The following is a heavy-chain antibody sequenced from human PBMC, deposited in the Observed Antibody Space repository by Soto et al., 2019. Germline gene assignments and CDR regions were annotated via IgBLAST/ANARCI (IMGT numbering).Heavy chain of an antibody. J-gene: IGHJ6*02. Sequence: SETLSLTCTVSGGSISSGGYYWSWIRQHPGKGLEWIGYIYYSGSTYYNPSLKSRVTISVDTSKNQFSLKLSSVTAADTAVYYCARAVSGWDHYYYYGMDVWGQGTTVTVSS. CDR3: ARAVSGWDHYYYYGMDV. CDR1: GGSISSGGYY. CDR2: IYYSGST. V-gene: IGHV4-31*03. D-gene: IGHD6-19*01.